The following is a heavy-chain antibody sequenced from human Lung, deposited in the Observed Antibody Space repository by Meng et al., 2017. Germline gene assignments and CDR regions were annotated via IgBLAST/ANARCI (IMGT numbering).Heavy chain of an antibody. CDR2: MNPNSGNT. D-gene: IGHD6-25*01. V-gene: IGHV1-8*03. CDR3: ARDEDISAAGKLFGDY. CDR1: RYTFTSYD. J-gene: IGHJ4*02. Sequence: ASVNVSRMASRYTFTSYDINWVRQATGPGLEWMGWMNPNSGNTGYAQKFQGRVTITRNTSISTAYMGLSSLRSDDTAMYYCARDEDISAAGKLFGDYWGQGTLVTVSS.